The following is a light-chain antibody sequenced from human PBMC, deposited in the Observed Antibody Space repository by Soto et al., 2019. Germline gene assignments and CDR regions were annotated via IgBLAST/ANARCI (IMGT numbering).Light chain of an antibody. V-gene: IGKV3-15*01. J-gene: IGKJ1*01. CDR3: QQYNNWPRT. CDR2: GAS. Sequence: THTPASVLVCPGGRATLSCRASQSVSSTLAWYKQKPGQGPTLLIHGASTRATGIPARFSGSGSGTEFTLTISSLQSEDFAVYYCQQYNNWPRTFGQGTKVDIK. CDR1: QSVSST.